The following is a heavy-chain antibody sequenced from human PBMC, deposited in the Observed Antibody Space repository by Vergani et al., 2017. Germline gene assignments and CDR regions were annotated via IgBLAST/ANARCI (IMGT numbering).Heavy chain of an antibody. CDR1: GYTFTSYA. Sequence: QVQLVQSGAEVKKPGASVKVSCKASGYTFTSYAMHWVRQAPGQRLEWMGWINAGNGSTKYSQKFQGRVTITRDTSASTAYMELSSLRSEDTAVYYCATTTTAADWFDPWGQGTLVTVSS. D-gene: IGHD6-13*01. J-gene: IGHJ5*02. CDR3: ATTTTAADWFDP. CDR2: INAGNGST. V-gene: IGHV1-3*01.